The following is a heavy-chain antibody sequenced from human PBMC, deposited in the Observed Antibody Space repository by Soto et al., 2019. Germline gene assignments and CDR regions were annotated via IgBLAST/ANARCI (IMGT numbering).Heavy chain of an antibody. CDR3: VRGGILEANRPYYYYGLDV. V-gene: IGHV1-18*01. D-gene: IGHD1-1*01. CDR2: VSPYNGNT. Sequence: ASVKVSCKVFGYTFSTYGLSWVRQAPGQGLEWMGWVSPYNGNTYYAPGLQGRVTMTTDTSTNTAYMSLRSLRSDDTAIYYCVRGGILEANRPYYYYGLDVWGQGTKVTVSS. J-gene: IGHJ6*02. CDR1: GYTFSTYG.